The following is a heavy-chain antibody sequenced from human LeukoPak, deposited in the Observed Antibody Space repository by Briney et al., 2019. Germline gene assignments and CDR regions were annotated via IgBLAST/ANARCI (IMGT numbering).Heavy chain of an antibody. CDR3: ATLLLSSWYPRWFDP. D-gene: IGHD6-13*01. J-gene: IGHJ5*02. Sequence: ASVKVSCKVSGYTLTELSMHWVRQAPGKGLGWMGGFDPEDGETIYAQKFQGRVTMTEDTSTDTAYMELSSLRSEDTAVYYCATLLLSSWYPRWFDPWGQGTLVTVSS. CDR2: FDPEDGET. V-gene: IGHV1-24*01. CDR1: GYTLTELS.